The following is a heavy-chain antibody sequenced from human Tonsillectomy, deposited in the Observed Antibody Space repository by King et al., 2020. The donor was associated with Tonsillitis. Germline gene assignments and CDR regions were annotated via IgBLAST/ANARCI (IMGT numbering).Heavy chain of an antibody. Sequence: VQLVESGGGVVRPGGSLRLSCAASGFTFDDYGMSWVRPAPGKGLELVSCIYWDGGSTGYADSVKGLFTISRDNAKNSLYLQMNSLRAEDTALYYCARVGYCSSTSCYVGSSWKGHFDYWGQGTLVTVSS. CDR1: GFTFDDYG. V-gene: IGHV3-20*04. J-gene: IGHJ4*02. CDR3: ARVGYCSSTSCYVGSSWKGHFDY. D-gene: IGHD2-2*03. CDR2: IYWDGGST.